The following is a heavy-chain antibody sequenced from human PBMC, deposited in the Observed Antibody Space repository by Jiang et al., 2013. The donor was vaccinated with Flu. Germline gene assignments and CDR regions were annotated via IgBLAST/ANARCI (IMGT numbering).Heavy chain of an antibody. CDR3: ARDLPSYYESEGIDY. D-gene: IGHD3-22*01. V-gene: IGHV1-46*01. J-gene: IGHJ4*02. CDR2: INPNGGGT. CDR1: TTYS. Sequence: TTYSIHWCDRPLDKGLEWMGVINPNGGGTTYRQKFQGRLTMTSDTSTTTVYMDLSSLKSEDTAVYFCARDLPSYYESEGIDYWGQGTLV.